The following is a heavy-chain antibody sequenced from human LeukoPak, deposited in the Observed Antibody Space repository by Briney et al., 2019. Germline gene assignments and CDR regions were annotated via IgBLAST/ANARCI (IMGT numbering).Heavy chain of an antibody. V-gene: IGHV3-74*01. CDR2: MDPDGRTI. J-gene: IGHJ4*02. Sequence: GGSLRLSCAASGFTFSSYWMHWVRQAPGKGLEWVSRMDPDGRTIDYADSVKGRFTISRDNFRSTLYLEMNSLKVEDTATYYCAKDRGTITSLLVIGVPGPAHLFDWWGQGALVTVSS. CDR3: AKDRGTITSLLVIGVPGPAHLFDW. CDR1: GFTFSSYW. D-gene: IGHD5-12*01.